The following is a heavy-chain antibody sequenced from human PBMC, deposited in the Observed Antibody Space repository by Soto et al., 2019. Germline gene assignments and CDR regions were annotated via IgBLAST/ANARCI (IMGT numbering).Heavy chain of an antibody. CDR1: GGSLSRGRNH. CDR3: ARGSHCGGDCYSGYYYYYGMDV. CDR2: MYYSGST. Sequence: SETLSPTCTVSGGSLSRGRNHWNWVRQPPGEGLGWVGYMYYSGSTNYNPSLKSRVTISVNTSKNQFSLKLTSVTAADTAVYYCARGSHCGGDCYSGYYYYYGMDVWGQGTTVTVSS. V-gene: IGHV4-61*01. D-gene: IGHD2-21*02. J-gene: IGHJ6*02.